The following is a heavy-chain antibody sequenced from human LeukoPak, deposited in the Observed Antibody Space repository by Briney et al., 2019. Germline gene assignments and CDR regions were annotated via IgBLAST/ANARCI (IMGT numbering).Heavy chain of an antibody. D-gene: IGHD4-23*01. J-gene: IGHJ4*02. V-gene: IGHV4-34*01. CDR2: ISHSGTT. CDR1: GFTVSSDY. Sequence: LRLSCAASGFTVSSDYMSWVRQAPGKGLEWIGEISHSGTTNYNPSVKSRVTISIDTSKKQFSLKLMSVTAADTAVYYCARVLSDYGGNSDSGYWGQGTLVTVSS. CDR3: ARVLSDYGGNSDSGY.